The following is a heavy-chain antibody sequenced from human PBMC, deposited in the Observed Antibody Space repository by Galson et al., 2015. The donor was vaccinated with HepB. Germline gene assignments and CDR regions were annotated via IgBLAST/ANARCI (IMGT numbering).Heavy chain of an antibody. Sequence: SLRLSCAASGFKFTNYGIHWVRQAPGKGLEWVALIWHDGSNKDYVDSVKGRFTISRDNPSNTVYLQMNSLRAEDTAVYYCVKDIGVGVTTFDYWGQGTLVTVSS. CDR1: GFKFTNYG. V-gene: IGHV3-33*06. CDR2: IWHDGSNK. CDR3: VKDIGVGVTTFDY. J-gene: IGHJ4*02. D-gene: IGHD1-26*01.